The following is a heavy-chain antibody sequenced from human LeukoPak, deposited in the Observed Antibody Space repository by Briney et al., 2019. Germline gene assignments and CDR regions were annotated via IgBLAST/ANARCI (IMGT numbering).Heavy chain of an antibody. CDR3: ARDNSVRDEVWWFNP. Sequence: ASVKVSCKASGYTFTTYGISWVRQAPGQGLEWMGWISPYNGNTKYAQKVQGRVTMTTDTSTSTAYMELRSLRSDDTAVYYCARDNSVRDEVWWFNPWGQGTLVTVSS. J-gene: IGHJ5*02. V-gene: IGHV1-18*01. CDR1: GYTFTTYG. CDR2: ISPYNGNT. D-gene: IGHD5-24*01.